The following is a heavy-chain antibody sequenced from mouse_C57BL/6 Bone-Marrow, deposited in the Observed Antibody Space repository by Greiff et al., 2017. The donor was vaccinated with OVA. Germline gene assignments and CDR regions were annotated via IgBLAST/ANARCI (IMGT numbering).Heavy chain of an antibody. J-gene: IGHJ4*01. D-gene: IGHD1-1*01. CDR3: ARKGHYCGSSLGFFYAMDY. CDR2: IDPNSGGT. Sequence: QVQLQQPGAELVKPGASVKLSCKASGYTFTSYWMHWVKQRPGRGLEWIGRIDPNSGGTKYNEKFKSKATLTADKPSSTAYMQLSSLTSEDSAVYYCARKGHYCGSSLGFFYAMDYWGQGTSVTVSS. V-gene: IGHV1-72*01. CDR1: GYTFTSYW.